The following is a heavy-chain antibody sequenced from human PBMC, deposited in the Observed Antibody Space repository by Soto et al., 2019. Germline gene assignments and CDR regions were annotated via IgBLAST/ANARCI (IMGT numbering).Heavy chain of an antibody. CDR2: ISAYNGNT. CDR3: ARGGVVRGVISYTNWFDP. Sequence: ASVKVTFKASCYTFTSYGISWVRQAPGQGLEWMGWISAYNGNTNYAQKLQGRVTMTTDTSTSTAYMELRSLRSDDTAVYYCARGGVVRGVISYTNWFDPWGQGTLVTVSS. J-gene: IGHJ5*02. CDR1: CYTFTSYG. V-gene: IGHV1-18*01. D-gene: IGHD3-10*01.